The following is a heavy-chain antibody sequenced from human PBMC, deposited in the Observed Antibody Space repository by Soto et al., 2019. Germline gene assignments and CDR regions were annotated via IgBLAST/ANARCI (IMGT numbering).Heavy chain of an antibody. CDR2: ISSTGKNI. V-gene: IGHV3-11*01. D-gene: IGHD4-17*01. Sequence: QVRLVESGGDLVKPGESLRLSCVASGFTFIDYYMNWVRQAPGKGLEWISYISSTGKNIYYSDSVKGRFIVSRDNAKHSLFLQMNSLTADDTAVYYCGRSHGAGSYWGQGTRVTVSS. J-gene: IGHJ4*02. CDR1: GFTFIDYY. CDR3: GRSHGAGSY.